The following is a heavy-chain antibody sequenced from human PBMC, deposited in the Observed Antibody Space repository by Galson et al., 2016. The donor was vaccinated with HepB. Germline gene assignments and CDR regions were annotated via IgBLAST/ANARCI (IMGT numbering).Heavy chain of an antibody. J-gene: IGHJ5*02. Sequence: SETLSLTCTVSGGAISSYYWSWIRQPPGKGLEWIGYIYYSGSTNYSPSLKSRVPISVDTSKNQFSLTLSSVTAADTAVYYVAGDGRADYDFLSGYSNLFGPWVQGTLVTVSS. V-gene: IGHV4-59*01. CDR2: IYYSGST. D-gene: IGHD3-3*01. CDR3: AGDGRADYDFLSGYSNLFGP. CDR1: GGAISSYY.